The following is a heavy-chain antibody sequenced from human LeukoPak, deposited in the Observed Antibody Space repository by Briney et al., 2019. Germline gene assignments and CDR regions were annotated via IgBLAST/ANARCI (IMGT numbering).Heavy chain of an antibody. CDR3: ARGFWLGY. D-gene: IGHD6-19*01. J-gene: IGHJ4*02. CDR1: GGSISSSSYY. CDR2: IYYSGST. V-gene: IGHV4-39*01. Sequence: PSETLSLTCTVSGGSISSSSYYWGWIRQPPGKGLEWIGSIYYSGSTYYNPSLKSRVTISVDTSKNQFSLKLSSVTAADTAVYYCARGFWLGYWGQGTLVTVSS.